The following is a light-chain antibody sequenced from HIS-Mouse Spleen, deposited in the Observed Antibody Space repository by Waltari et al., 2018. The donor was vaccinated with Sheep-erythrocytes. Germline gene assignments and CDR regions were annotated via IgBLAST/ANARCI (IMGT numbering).Light chain of an antibody. CDR1: QGISSA. CDR2: DAS. V-gene: IGKV1-13*02. CDR3: EQFNSYPLT. Sequence: AIQLTQSTSSLSASVVDRVTITCRASQGISSALAWYPQKPGKAPKLLISDASSLESGVPSRFSVSGSVTDFTLTLSSLQPEDFATYYCEQFNSYPLTFGGGTKVEIK. J-gene: IGKJ4*01.